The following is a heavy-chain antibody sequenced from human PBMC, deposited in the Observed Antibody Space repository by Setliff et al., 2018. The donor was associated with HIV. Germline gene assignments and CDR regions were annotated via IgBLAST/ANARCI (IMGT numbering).Heavy chain of an antibody. J-gene: IGHJ3*01. D-gene: IGHD6-19*01. CDR3: ARDRSGIAVAAPDAFDV. Sequence: ALVKVSCKASGGSFRNYAINWVRQAPGQGLEWMGGIIPLLGTPNYAHKFQGRVTITADKYSSTVYMELSSLRSEDSAVFYCARDRSGIAVAAPDAFDVWGQGTMVTVSS. V-gene: IGHV1-69*06. CDR2: IIPLLGTP. CDR1: GGSFRNYA.